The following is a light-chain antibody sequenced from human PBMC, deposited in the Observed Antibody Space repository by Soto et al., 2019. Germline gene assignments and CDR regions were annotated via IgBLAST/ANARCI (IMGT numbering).Light chain of an antibody. CDR3: ISYASGTTRV. CDR1: SSDVGGYNF. Sequence: QSALTQPASVSGSPGQSITISCAGTSSDVGGYNFVSWYQEHPGKAPKLIIYDVTNRPSGVSDRFSGSKSGSTASLTISGLQAEDEADYYCISYASGTTRVFGGGTKVTVL. J-gene: IGLJ2*01. V-gene: IGLV2-14*01. CDR2: DVT.